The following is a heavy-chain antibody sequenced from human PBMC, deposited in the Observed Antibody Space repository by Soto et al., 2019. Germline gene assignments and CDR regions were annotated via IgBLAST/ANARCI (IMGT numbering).Heavy chain of an antibody. V-gene: IGHV1-18*01. CDR2: ISAYNGNT. J-gene: IGHJ4*02. CDR3: ARDDTYYYDSSGYSFDY. Sequence: QVQLVQSGAEVKKPGASVKVSCKASGYTFTSYGISWVRQAPGQGLEWMGWISAYNGNTNYAQKLEGRVTMTTDTSTSTAYMELRSLRSDDTAVYYCARDDTYYYDSSGYSFDYWGQGTLVTVSS. CDR1: GYTFTSYG. D-gene: IGHD3-22*01.